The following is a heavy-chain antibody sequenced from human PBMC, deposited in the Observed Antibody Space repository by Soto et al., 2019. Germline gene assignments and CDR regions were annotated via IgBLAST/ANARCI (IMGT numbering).Heavy chain of an antibody. Sequence: PGGSLRLSCAASGFTFSSYAMSWVRQAPGKGLEWVSAISGSGGSTYYADSVKGRFTISRDNSKNTLYLQMNSLRAEDTAVYYCAKDLLGYGSGGSYFDYWGQGTLVTVSS. CDR1: GFTFSSYA. D-gene: IGHD3-10*01. J-gene: IGHJ4*02. CDR3: AKDLLGYGSGGSYFDY. CDR2: ISGSGGST. V-gene: IGHV3-23*01.